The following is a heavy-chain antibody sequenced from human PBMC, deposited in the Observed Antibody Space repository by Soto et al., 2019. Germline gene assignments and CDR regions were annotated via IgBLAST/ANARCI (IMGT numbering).Heavy chain of an antibody. CDR1: GFSLSTSGMC. Sequence: VSGPTLVNPTQTLTLTCTFSGFSLSTSGMCVSWIRQPPGKALEWLALIDWDDDKYYSTSLKTRLTISKDTSKNQVVLTMTNMDPVDTATYYCARMVTVITPTNYYYYYGMDVWGQGTTVTVSS. V-gene: IGHV2-70*01. CDR3: ARMVTVITPTNYYYYYGMDV. J-gene: IGHJ6*02. D-gene: IGHD3-22*01. CDR2: IDWDDDK.